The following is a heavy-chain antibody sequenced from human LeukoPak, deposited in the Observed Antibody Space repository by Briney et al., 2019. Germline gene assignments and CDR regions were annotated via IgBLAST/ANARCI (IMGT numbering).Heavy chain of an antibody. J-gene: IGHJ4*02. CDR3: ARDRASGDSGLDYFDY. V-gene: IGHV3-30*04. D-gene: IGHD1-26*01. CDR2: ISSDGSDK. Sequence: PGRSLRLSCVASRFIFSSYAMHWVRQAPGKGLEWVAIISSDGSDKYYADSVKGRFTISRDNSKNTLYLQMNSLRTEDTAVYYCARDRASGDSGLDYFDYWGQGTQVTVSS. CDR1: RFIFSSYA.